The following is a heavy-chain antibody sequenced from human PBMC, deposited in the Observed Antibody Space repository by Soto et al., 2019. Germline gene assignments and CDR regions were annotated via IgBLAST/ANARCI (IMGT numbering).Heavy chain of an antibody. CDR2: IYWDDDK. CDR1: GFSLSTGGVG. V-gene: IGHV2-5*02. Sequence: QITLKESGPTLVKTTQKLTLTCTFSGFSLSTGGVGVGWILQPPGKALEWLALIYWDDDKRYRTSLKNRLTITADTSYNQVVLSMSNLGPDDTATYYCAHRNFEVVGGSTNPFDYWGQGALVTVSS. CDR3: AHRNFEVVGGSTNPFDY. J-gene: IGHJ4*02. D-gene: IGHD2-15*01.